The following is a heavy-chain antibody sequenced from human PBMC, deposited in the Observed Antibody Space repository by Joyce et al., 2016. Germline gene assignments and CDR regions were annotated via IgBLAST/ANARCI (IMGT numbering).Heavy chain of an antibody. V-gene: IGHV3-48*04. J-gene: IGHJ4*02. CDR3: ARVTLTADDY. D-gene: IGHD1-14*01. Sequence: EVQLVESGGGLVQPGGSLRLSCAASGFTFSSYDMNWVRQAPGRGLEWISYITYRSGTIYYADSVKGRFTISRDHAKNSLYLQMNNLRAEDTAVYYCARVTLTADDYWGQGTLVTVSS. CDR2: ITYRSGTI. CDR1: GFTFSSYD.